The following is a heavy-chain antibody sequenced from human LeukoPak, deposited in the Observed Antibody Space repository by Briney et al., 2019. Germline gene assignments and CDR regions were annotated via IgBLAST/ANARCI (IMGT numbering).Heavy chain of an antibody. Sequence: GGSLRLSCAASGFTFSSYAMSWVRQAPGKGLEWVSAISGSGGSTYYADSVKGRFTISRDNSKNTLYLQMNSLRAEDTAVYYCAKDRCGGDCYSPPFDYWGQGTLVTVSS. CDR2: ISGSGGST. CDR1: GFTFSSYA. CDR3: AKDRCGGDCYSPPFDY. V-gene: IGHV3-23*01. D-gene: IGHD2-21*02. J-gene: IGHJ4*02.